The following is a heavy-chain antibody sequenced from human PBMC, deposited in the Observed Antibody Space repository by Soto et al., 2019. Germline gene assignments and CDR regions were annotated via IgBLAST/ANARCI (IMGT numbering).Heavy chain of an antibody. CDR1: GFTFSSYG. V-gene: IGHV3-30*18. J-gene: IGHJ6*01. Sequence: QVQLVESGGGVVQPGRSLRLSCAASGFTFSSYGMHWVRQAPGKGLEWVAVISYDGSNKYYADSVKGRFTISRDNSKNTLYLQMNSLRAEDTAVYYCAKATDIVVVPASYGMDVW. CDR3: AKATDIVVVPASYGMDV. D-gene: IGHD2-2*01. CDR2: ISYDGSNK.